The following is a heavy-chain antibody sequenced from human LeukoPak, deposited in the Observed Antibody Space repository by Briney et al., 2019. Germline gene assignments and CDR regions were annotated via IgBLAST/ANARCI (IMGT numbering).Heavy chain of an antibody. CDR3: ARSLIPGRWYFDL. Sequence: GGSLRLSCAASGFDFSSYTMNWVRQAPGKGLEWVSFISSSTYYIQYTDSVKGRFTISRDNPMNTLYLQMNGLRPDDTAVYYCARSLIPGRWYFDLWGRGTLVTVSS. D-gene: IGHD3-16*01. V-gene: IGHV3-21*01. CDR1: GFDFSSYT. J-gene: IGHJ2*01. CDR2: ISSSTYYI.